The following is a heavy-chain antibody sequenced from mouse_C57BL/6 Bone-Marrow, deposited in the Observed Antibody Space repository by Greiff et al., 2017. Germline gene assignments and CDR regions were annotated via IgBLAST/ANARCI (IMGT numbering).Heavy chain of an antibody. CDR2: INPGSGGT. CDR1: GYAFTNYL. CDR3: ARRGIYDEADYAMDY. D-gene: IGHD2-4*01. Sequence: QVQLQQSGAELVRPGTSVKVSCKASGYAFTNYLIEWVKQRPGQGLEWIGVINPGSGGTNYNEKFKGKATLTADKSSSTAYMQLSSLTSEDSAVYVCARRGIYDEADYAMDYWGQGTSVTVSS. J-gene: IGHJ4*01. V-gene: IGHV1-54*01.